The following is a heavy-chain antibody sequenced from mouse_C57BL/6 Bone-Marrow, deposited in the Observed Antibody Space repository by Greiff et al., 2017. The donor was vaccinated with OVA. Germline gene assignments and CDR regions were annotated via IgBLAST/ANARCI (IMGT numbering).Heavy chain of an antibody. CDR3: ARPTHPYYAMDY. Sequence: VQLQQPGAELVKPGASVKLSCKASGYTFTSYWMHWVKQRPGQGLEWIGMIHPNSGSTNYNEKFKSKATLTVDKSSSTAYMQLSSLTSEVSAVYYCARPTHPYYAMDYWGQGTSVTVSS. CDR2: IHPNSGST. CDR1: GYTFTSYW. V-gene: IGHV1-64*01. J-gene: IGHJ4*01.